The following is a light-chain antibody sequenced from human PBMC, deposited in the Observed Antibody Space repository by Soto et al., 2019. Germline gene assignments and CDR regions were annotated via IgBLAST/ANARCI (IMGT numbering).Light chain of an antibody. V-gene: IGLV2-14*03. CDR3: SSYASTSTLL. J-gene: IGLJ2*01. Sequence: QSVLTQPASVSGSPGQSITISCTGTSGDVGGYNYVSWYQQHPGKAPKLMIYDVTNRPSGVSNRFSGSRSGNTASLTISGLQAEDEADYYCSSYASTSTLLFGGGTKLTV. CDR2: DVT. CDR1: SGDVGGYNY.